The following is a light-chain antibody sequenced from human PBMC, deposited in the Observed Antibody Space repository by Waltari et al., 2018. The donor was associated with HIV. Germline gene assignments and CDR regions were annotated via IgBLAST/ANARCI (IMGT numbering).Light chain of an antibody. Sequence: HSDLTQPLSVSGAPKDRVTIPCSGSLSTLGGDSVFWYQHLHGTAPRLVIVANKQRPSEVPERFSRSRADPPASLAIAGPLSEDAGDYYCAVWTDTVTGWLFGGGTKLPV. CDR2: ANK. J-gene: IGLJ2*01. CDR3: AVWTDTVTGWL. V-gene: IGLV1-47*01. CDR1: LSTLGGDS.